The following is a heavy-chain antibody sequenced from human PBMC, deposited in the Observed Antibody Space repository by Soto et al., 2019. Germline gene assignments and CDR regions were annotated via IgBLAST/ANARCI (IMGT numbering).Heavy chain of an antibody. J-gene: IGHJ4*02. Sequence: QVQLQESGPGLVKPSQTLSLTCTVSGGSISSGDYYWSWICQPPGKGLEWIGYIYYSGSTYYNPSLKGRVTIAVDTSKNQFSLKLSSVTAADTAVYYCARRGSSSSRSIFDYWGQGTLVTVSS. D-gene: IGHD6-6*01. CDR2: IYYSGST. CDR1: GGSISSGDYY. CDR3: ARRGSSSSRSIFDY. V-gene: IGHV4-30-4*01.